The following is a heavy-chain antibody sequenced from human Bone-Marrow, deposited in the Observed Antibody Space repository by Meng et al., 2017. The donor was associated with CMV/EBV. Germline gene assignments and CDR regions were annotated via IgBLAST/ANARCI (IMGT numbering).Heavy chain of an antibody. D-gene: IGHD1/OR15-1a*01. CDR1: ASSFSRYG. V-gene: IGHV3-33*01. J-gene: IGHJ4*03. CDR2: ILYDGSKE. CDR3: ARDSDNWNSLPAY. Sequence: SLNISCAASASSFSRYGMHWVRQAPGKGLEWVAIILYDGSKEYFADSVKGRFTISRDSSKNTLYLQMNSLRAEDKGVYYCARDSDNWNSLPAYWGQGTLVTVSS.